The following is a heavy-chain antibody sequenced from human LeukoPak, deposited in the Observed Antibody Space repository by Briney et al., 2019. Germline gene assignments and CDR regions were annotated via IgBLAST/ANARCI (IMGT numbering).Heavy chain of an antibody. CDR2: INHSGST. CDR3: ARRHSSGWYAGFDP. Sequence: SETLSLTCAVYGGSFSGYYWSWIRQPPGKGLEWIGEINHSGSTNYNPSLKSRVTISVDTSKNQFSLKLSSVTAADTAVYYCARRHSSGWYAGFDPWGQGTLVTVSS. V-gene: IGHV4-34*01. D-gene: IGHD6-19*01. J-gene: IGHJ5*02. CDR1: GGSFSGYY.